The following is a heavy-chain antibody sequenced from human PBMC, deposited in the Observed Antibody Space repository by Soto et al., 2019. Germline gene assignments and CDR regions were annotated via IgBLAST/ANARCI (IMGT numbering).Heavy chain of an antibody. Sequence: QVQLVQSGVEVKNPGASVRVSCKASAYPFTSYGISWVRQAPGQGLEWMGWISGYNGNTNYAREFQDRVTLTTDTSTSTAYMELRSLRSDDTAVYYCARGFLSVLPYYCYGLDVWGQGTTVIVSS. J-gene: IGHJ6*02. D-gene: IGHD2-15*01. CDR2: ISGYNGNT. V-gene: IGHV1-18*01. CDR3: ARGFLSVLPYYCYGLDV. CDR1: AYPFTSYG.